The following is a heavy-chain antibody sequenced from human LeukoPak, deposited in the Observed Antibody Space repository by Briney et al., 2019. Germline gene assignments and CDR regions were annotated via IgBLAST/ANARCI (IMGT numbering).Heavy chain of an antibody. Sequence: GGSLRLSCAASGFTFTTYWMHWVRQAPGKGLVWVSHINSDGSITSYADSVKGRFTISRDNAKNTLYLQMNSLRAEDTAVYYCARVIWDYYDSSGYYDYWGQGTLVTVSS. CDR1: GFTFTTYW. D-gene: IGHD3-22*01. J-gene: IGHJ4*02. V-gene: IGHV3-74*01. CDR3: ARVIWDYYDSSGYYDY. CDR2: INSDGSIT.